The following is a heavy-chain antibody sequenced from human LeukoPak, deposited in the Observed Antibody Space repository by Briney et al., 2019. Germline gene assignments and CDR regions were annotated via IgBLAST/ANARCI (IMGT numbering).Heavy chain of an antibody. J-gene: IGHJ4*02. CDR1: GYSISSGYY. CDR3: ATQGWSFYYFDY. Sequence: PSETLSLTCTVSGYSISSGYYWGWIRQPPGKGLEWIGSIYHSGSTFYNPSLKSRVTMSADTSKNQFSLKLTSVTAADTAVYYCATQGWSFYYFDYWGQGTLVTVSS. D-gene: IGHD6-19*01. V-gene: IGHV4-38-2*02. CDR2: IYHSGST.